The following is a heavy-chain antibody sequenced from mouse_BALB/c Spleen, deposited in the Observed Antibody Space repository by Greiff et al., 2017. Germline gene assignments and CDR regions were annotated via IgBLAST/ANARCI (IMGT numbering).Heavy chain of an antibody. D-gene: IGHD1-1*01. Sequence: QVQLKQSGAELVRPGVSVKISCKGSGYTFTDYAMHWVKQSHAKSLEWIGVISTYYGDASYNQKFKGKATMTVDKSSSTAYMELARLTTEDSAIYYCERGTTVVAGDYWGQGTTLTVSS. CDR1: GYTFTDYA. CDR2: ISTYYGDA. CDR3: ERGTTVVAGDY. V-gene: IGHV1S137*01. J-gene: IGHJ2*01.